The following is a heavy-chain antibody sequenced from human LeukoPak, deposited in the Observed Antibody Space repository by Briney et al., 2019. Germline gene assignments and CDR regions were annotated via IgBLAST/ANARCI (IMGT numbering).Heavy chain of an antibody. V-gene: IGHV4-34*01. Sequence: GSLRLSCAASGFTFSSYSMNWVRQAPGKGLEWIGEINHSGSTNYNPSLKSRVTISVDTSKNQFSLKLSSVTAADTAVYYCARGRGWELRYFDYWGQGTLVTVSS. CDR2: INHSGST. D-gene: IGHD1-26*01. CDR1: GFTFSSYS. CDR3: ARGRGWELRYFDY. J-gene: IGHJ4*02.